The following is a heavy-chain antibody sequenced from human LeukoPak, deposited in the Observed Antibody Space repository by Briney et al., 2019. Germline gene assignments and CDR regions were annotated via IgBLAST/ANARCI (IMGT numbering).Heavy chain of an antibody. CDR1: GFTFDVYG. J-gene: IGHJ4*02. CDR2: ISWNSGGI. V-gene: IGHV3-9*03. CDR3: AKDTLADYYDSSGYTDY. Sequence: GGSLSPSCAASGFTFDVYGRHWIRKVQGKGLEWVSGISWNSGGIGYADSVKGRFTISRDNAKNSLYLQMNSLRAVDMALYYCAKDTLADYYDSSGYTDYWGQGSLVTVSS. D-gene: IGHD3-22*01.